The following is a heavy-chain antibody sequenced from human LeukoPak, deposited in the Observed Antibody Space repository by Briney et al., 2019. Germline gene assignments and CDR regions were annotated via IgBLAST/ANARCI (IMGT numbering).Heavy chain of an antibody. Sequence: SETLSLTCTVSGGSISSYYWSWIRQPPGKGLEWIGYIYYSGSTNYNPSLKSRVTISVDTSKNQFSLKLNSVTAADTAVYYCARDSIYCSSTSCYAFGDAFDIWGQGTMVTVSS. V-gene: IGHV4-59*01. CDR1: GGSISSYY. D-gene: IGHD2-2*01. CDR2: IYYSGST. J-gene: IGHJ3*02. CDR3: ARDSIYCSSTSCYAFGDAFDI.